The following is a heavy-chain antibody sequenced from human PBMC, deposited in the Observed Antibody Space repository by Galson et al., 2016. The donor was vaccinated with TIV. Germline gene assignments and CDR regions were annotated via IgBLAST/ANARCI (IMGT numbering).Heavy chain of an antibody. CDR3: ALMVYGDYPPRFYYDS. J-gene: IGHJ4*02. V-gene: IGHV2-70*11. D-gene: IGHD2-21*02. CDR2: LAWDDDI. Sequence: PALVKPTQTLTLTCTFSGFSLSTNEMCVGWIRRPPGKALEWLARLAWDDDIYYNTSLKTRLTISKYTSKNQVVFKMTNVDPTDTGTYYCALMVYGDYPPRFYYDSWGQGALVTVSS. CDR1: GFSLSTNEMC.